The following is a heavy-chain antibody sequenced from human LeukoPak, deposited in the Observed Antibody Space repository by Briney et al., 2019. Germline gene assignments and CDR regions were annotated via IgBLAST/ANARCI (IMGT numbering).Heavy chain of an antibody. CDR2: IYYTGST. CDR1: GDSIGSCY. Sequence: SETLSLTCTVSGDSIGSCYWSWIRQPPGKGLEWIGYIYYTGSTNYNPSLKSRATISVDTSKNQFSLKVSAVTAADMAVYYCARHRYGDVYYFDFWGQGTLVSVSS. J-gene: IGHJ4*02. V-gene: IGHV4-59*08. CDR3: ARHRYGDVYYFDF. D-gene: IGHD3-16*01.